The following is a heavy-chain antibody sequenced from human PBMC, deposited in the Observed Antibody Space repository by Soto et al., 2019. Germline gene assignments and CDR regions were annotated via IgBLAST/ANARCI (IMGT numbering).Heavy chain of an antibody. CDR3: ARGLPHYYYYGMDV. Sequence: PSETLSLTCTVSGGSISSGGYYWSWIRQHPGKGLEWIGYIYYSGSTYYNPSLKSRVTISVDTSKNQFSLKLSSVTAADTAVYYCARGLPHYYYYGMDVWGQGTTVTVSS. J-gene: IGHJ6*02. CDR2: IYYSGST. CDR1: GGSISSGGYY. V-gene: IGHV4-31*03. D-gene: IGHD3-16*01.